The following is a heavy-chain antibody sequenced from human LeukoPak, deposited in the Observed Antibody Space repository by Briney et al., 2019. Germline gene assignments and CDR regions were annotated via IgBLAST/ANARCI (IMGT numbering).Heavy chain of an antibody. V-gene: IGHV1-2*02. D-gene: IGHD5-12*01. Sequence: ASVKVSCKASGYTFTCYYMHWVRQAPGQGLEWMGWINPNSGGTNYAQKFQGRVTMTRDTSISTAYMELSRLRSDDTAVYYCARDRRRYSGYDLYYHYYMDVWGKGTTVTVSS. CDR1: GYTFTCYY. J-gene: IGHJ6*03. CDR2: INPNSGGT. CDR3: ARDRRRYSGYDLYYHYYMDV.